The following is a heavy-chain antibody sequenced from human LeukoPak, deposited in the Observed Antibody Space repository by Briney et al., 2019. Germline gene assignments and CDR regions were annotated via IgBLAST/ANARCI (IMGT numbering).Heavy chain of an antibody. CDR2: INFSGGTT. J-gene: IGHJ3*02. CDR1: GYTFTSYY. V-gene: IGHV1-46*01. D-gene: IGHD5-24*01. CDR3: ASRRDGSNYAAFDI. Sequence: GASVKVSCKASGYTFTSYYMHWVRQAPGQGPEWMGIINFSGGTTSYPQKFQGRVTMTRDTSTSTVYMELSSLRSEDTAVYYCASRRDGSNYAAFDIWGQGTMVTVSS.